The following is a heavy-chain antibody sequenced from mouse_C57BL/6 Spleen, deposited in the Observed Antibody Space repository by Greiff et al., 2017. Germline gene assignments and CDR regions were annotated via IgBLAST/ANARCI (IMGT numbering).Heavy chain of an antibody. CDR3: TRRLSTMVTTDYFDY. Sequence: EVQLQQSGTVLARPGASVKMSCKTSGYTFTSYWMHWVKQRPGQGLEWIGAIYPGNSDTSYNQKFKGKAKLTAVTSASTAYMELSRLTNEDSAVYYCTRRLSTMVTTDYFDYWGQGTTLTVSS. J-gene: IGHJ2*01. D-gene: IGHD2-2*01. CDR2: IYPGNSDT. CDR1: GYTFTSYW. V-gene: IGHV1-5*01.